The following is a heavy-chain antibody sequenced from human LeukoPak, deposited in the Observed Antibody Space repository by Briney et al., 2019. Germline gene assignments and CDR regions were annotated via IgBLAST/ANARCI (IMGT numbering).Heavy chain of an antibody. CDR2: MYTLGDT. D-gene: IGHD1-26*01. CDR3: AGYGGRFPYYMDV. J-gene: IGHJ6*03. CDR1: GFTVSGNY. Sequence: GGSLSLSCAASGFTVSGNYMTWVRQPAGKGLEWVSVMYTLGDTYYADSVRGRFTISRDNSKNTLYLHMNSLRAEDTAVYYCAGYGGRFPYYMDVWGKGTTVTISS. V-gene: IGHV3-66*01.